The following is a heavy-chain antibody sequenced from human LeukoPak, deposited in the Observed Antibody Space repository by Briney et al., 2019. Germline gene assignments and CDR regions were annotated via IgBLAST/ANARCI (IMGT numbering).Heavy chain of an antibody. J-gene: IGHJ2*01. V-gene: IGHV4-34*01. CDR3: ARDSYDYGGNSELWYFDL. CDR2: INHSGST. Sequence: SETLSLTCAVYGGSFSGYYRSWIRQPPGKGLEWIGEINHSGSTNYNPSLKSRVTISVDTSKNQFSLKLSSVTAADTAVYYCARDSYDYGGNSELWYFDLWGRGTLVTVSS. CDR1: GGSFSGYY. D-gene: IGHD4-23*01.